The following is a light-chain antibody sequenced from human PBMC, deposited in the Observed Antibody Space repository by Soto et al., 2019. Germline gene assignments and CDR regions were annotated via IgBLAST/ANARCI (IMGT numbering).Light chain of an antibody. V-gene: IGKV3-11*01. J-gene: IGKJ2*01. Sequence: DIVLTQSPATLSLSPGQRATLSCKASHSVTNALAWYQHKPCQAPSLLIYDVFNRATGIPATFSGSGFGTDFTLTISSLEADDFAVYYCQQRSMWPNAFGQGTRLAIK. CDR3: QQRSMWPNA. CDR2: DVF. CDR1: HSVTNA.